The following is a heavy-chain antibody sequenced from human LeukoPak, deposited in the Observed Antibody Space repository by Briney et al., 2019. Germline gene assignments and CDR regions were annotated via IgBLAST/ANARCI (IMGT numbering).Heavy chain of an antibody. CDR2: IWDDGSNK. Sequence: GGSLRLSCAASGFTFSTYGMHWVRQAPGKGLEWVAVIWDDGSNKYYIDSVKGRFTISRDNSKNTLYLQMNSLRVEDTAVYYCARDRVDCSGGSCYSPHYYYYYGMDVWGQGTTVTVSS. CDR1: GFTFSTYG. CDR3: ARDRVDCSGGSCYSPHYYYYYGMDV. D-gene: IGHD2-15*01. V-gene: IGHV3-33*01. J-gene: IGHJ6*02.